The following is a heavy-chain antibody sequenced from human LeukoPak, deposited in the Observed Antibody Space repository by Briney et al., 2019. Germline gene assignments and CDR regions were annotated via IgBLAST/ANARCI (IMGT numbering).Heavy chain of an antibody. CDR2: INPNSGGT. CDR3: ARGRSGSYYEDYFDY. Sequence: ASVKVSCKASGYTFTGYYMHWVRQAPGRGLEWMGWINPNSGGTNYAQKFQGRVTMTRDTSISTAYMELSRLRSDDTAVYYCARGRSGSYYEDYFDYWGQGTLVTVSS. J-gene: IGHJ4*02. V-gene: IGHV1-2*02. CDR1: GYTFTGYY. D-gene: IGHD1-26*01.